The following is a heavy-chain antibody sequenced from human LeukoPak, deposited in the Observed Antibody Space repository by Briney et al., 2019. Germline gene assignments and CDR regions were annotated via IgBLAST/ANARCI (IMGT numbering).Heavy chain of an antibody. D-gene: IGHD5-24*01. CDR2: IYYSGST. CDR1: GGSISSYY. V-gene: IGHV4-59*01. J-gene: IGHJ4*02. Sequence: SETLSLTCTVSGGSISSYYWSWIRQPPGKGLEWIGYIYYSGSTNYNPSLKSRVTISVDTSKNQFTLKLSSVTAADTAVYYCAREMATNGGGDYWGQGTLVTVSS. CDR3: AREMATNGGGDY.